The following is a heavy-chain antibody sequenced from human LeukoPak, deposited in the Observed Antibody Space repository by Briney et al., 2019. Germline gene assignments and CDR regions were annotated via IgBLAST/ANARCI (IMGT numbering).Heavy chain of an antibody. CDR3: AKVRGAYVDTDLRGDAFDI. Sequence: PGRSLRLPCAASGFTFSSYGMHWVRQAPGKGLEWVAVISYDGSNKYYADSVKGRFTISRDNSKNTLYLQMNSLRAEDTAVYYCAKVRGAYVDTDLRGDAFDIWGQGTMVTVSS. V-gene: IGHV3-30*18. D-gene: IGHD5-18*01. J-gene: IGHJ3*02. CDR2: ISYDGSNK. CDR1: GFTFSSYG.